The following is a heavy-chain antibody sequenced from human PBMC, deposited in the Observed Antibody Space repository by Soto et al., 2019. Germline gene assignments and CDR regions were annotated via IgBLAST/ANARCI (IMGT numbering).Heavy chain of an antibody. Sequence: ASVKVSCKASGYTFTSYDINLVRQATVQVLELIVWINPNIFNTCYSQKFQGRFTITMNTSIIPSYIELIILISDDTAVYYCARETTYFGDYWGQGTLVTVSS. V-gene: IGHV1-8*01. CDR2: INPNIFNT. CDR3: ARETTYFGDY. CDR1: GYTFTSYD. D-gene: IGHD1-1*01. J-gene: IGHJ4*02.